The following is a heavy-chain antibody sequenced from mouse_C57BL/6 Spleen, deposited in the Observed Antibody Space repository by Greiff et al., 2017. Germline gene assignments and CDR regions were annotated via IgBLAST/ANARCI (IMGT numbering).Heavy chain of an antibody. Sequence: QVQLQQPGAELVRPGTSVKLSCKASGYTFTSYWMHWVKQRPGQGLEWIGVIDPSDSYTNYNQKFKGKATLTVDTSSSTAYMQLSSLTSEDSAVYACASPSYYGGSCGYFDVWGTGTTVTVSS. D-gene: IGHD1-1*01. V-gene: IGHV1-59*01. J-gene: IGHJ1*03. CDR1: GYTFTSYW. CDR2: IDPSDSYT. CDR3: ASPSYYGGSCGYFDV.